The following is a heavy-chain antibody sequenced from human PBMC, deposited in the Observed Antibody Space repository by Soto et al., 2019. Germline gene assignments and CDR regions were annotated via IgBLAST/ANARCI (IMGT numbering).Heavy chain of an antibody. V-gene: IGHV1-69*13. CDR2: IIPISVTA. CDR3: ARAGSSSTSCHQALNWFDP. D-gene: IGHD2-2*01. CDR1: GGTFSSYA. Sequence: GASVKVSCKASGGTFSSYAISWVRQAPGQGLEWMGEIIPISVTANYAQKFQGRVTITADESTSTAYMELTSLRSEDTAVYYCARAGSSSTSCHQALNWFDPWGQGTLVTVSS. J-gene: IGHJ5*02.